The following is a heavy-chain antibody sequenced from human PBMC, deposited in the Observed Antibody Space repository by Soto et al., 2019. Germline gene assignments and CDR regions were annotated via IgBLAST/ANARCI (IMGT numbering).Heavy chain of an antibody. CDR3: ASNWADYYYYGMDV. V-gene: IGHV3-53*01. CDR1: GFTVSSNY. CDR2: IYSGGST. J-gene: IGHJ6*02. D-gene: IGHD1-1*01. Sequence: AGGSLRLSCAASGFTVSSNYMSWVRQAPGKGLEWVSVIYSGGSTYYADSVKGRFTISRDNSKNTLYLQMNSLRAEDTAVYYCASNWADYYYYGMDVWGQGTTVTVS.